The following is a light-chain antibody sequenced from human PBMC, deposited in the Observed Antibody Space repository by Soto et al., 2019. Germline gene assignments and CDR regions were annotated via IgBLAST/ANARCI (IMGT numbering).Light chain of an antibody. J-gene: IGKJ4*01. CDR3: KQRDDFIT. CDR1: QDIKNY. Sequence: DIQMTQSPSSLSASVGDRVTITCQASQDIKNYLNWYQQKPGKAPKLLIYEASNLETGVPSRFSGSGSGRSFTFSISSLQPEDIATYYCKQRDDFITFGGGTRIEIK. CDR2: EAS. V-gene: IGKV1-33*01.